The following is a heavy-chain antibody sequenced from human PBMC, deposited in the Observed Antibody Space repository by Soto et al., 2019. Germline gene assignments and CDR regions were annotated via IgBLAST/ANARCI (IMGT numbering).Heavy chain of an antibody. CDR3: AREYSSSPGKYYYYYGMHA. CDR2: TYYRSKWYN. J-gene: IGHJ6*02. D-gene: IGHD6-6*01. CDR1: GDSVSSNSAA. Sequence: SQTLSLTCAISGDSVSSNSAAWNWIRQSPSRGLEWLGRTYYRSKWYNDYAVSVKSRITINPDTSKNQFSLQLNSVTPEDTAVYFCAREYSSSPGKYYYYYGMHAWGPVPTATSP. V-gene: IGHV6-1*01.